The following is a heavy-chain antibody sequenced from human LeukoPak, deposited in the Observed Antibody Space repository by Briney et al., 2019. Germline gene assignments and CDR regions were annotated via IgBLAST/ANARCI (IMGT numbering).Heavy chain of an antibody. V-gene: IGHV4-4*02. Sequence: SETLSLTCAVSGGSISSSNWWSWVRQPPGKGLEWIGEIDHSGSTNYNPSLKSRVIISVDTSKNQFSLKLSPVIAADTAVYYCARVGVDYSGNIIKYYFDYWGQGTLVTVSS. J-gene: IGHJ4*02. CDR1: GGSISSSNW. D-gene: IGHD4-23*01. CDR2: IDHSGST. CDR3: ARVGVDYSGNIIKYYFDY.